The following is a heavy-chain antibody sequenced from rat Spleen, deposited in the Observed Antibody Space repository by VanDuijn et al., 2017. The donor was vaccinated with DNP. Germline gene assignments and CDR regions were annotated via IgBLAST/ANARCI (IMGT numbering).Heavy chain of an antibody. J-gene: IGHJ3*01. V-gene: IGHV5-7*01. CDR1: GFTLSDYY. CDR3: ARSDSYGFPY. CDR2: ISYNGGSP. Sequence: EVQLVESGGGLVQPGRSLKVSCAVSGFTLSDYYMAWVRQAPAKGLEWVATISYNGGSPYYRDSVKGRFTISRDNAQSTLYLQMDSLRSEDTATYYCARSDSYGFPYWGQGTLVTVSS. D-gene: IGHD1-2*01.